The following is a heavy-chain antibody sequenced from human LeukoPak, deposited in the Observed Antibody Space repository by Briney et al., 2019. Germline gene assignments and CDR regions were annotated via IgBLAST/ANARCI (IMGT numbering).Heavy chain of an antibody. CDR2: VYYSGST. Sequence: SETLSLTCTVSGGSISSSNYYWGWIRQPPGKGLEWIGNVYYSGSTYYNPSLKSRVTISVDTSKNQFSLKLSSVTAADTAVYYCATIFGVVTLYYFDYWGQGTLVTVSS. CDR1: GGSISSSNYY. V-gene: IGHV4-39*01. CDR3: ATIFGVVTLYYFDY. D-gene: IGHD3-3*01. J-gene: IGHJ4*02.